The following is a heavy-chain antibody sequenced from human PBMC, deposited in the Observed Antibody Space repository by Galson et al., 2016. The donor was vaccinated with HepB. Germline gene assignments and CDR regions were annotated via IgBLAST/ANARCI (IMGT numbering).Heavy chain of an antibody. V-gene: IGHV3-23*01. D-gene: IGHD3-10*01. Sequence: SLRLSCAASEFTFSDYAMSWVRQAPGKGLEWVSTITGDGRHTYYADSVKGRFTISRDTSNNTLYLQMSSLRDEDTAVYYCAKDWLYYYGSGTFAPSDSWGRGALVTVSS. CDR2: ITGDGRHT. CDR3: AKDWLYYYGSGTFAPSDS. J-gene: IGHJ4*02. CDR1: EFTFSDYA.